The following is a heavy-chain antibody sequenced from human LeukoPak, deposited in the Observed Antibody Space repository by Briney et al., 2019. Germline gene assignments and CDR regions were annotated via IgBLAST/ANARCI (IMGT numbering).Heavy chain of an antibody. J-gene: IGHJ6*03. CDR3: ARVFGAPYYYYYYMDV. CDR1: GYTFTSYG. D-gene: IGHD3-10*02. Sequence: GASVKVSCKASGYTFTSYGISWVRQAPGQGLEWMGWISAYNGNTNYAQKLQGRVTMTTDTSTSTAYMELSRLRSDDTAVYYCARVFGAPYYYYYYMDVWGKGTTVTISS. CDR2: ISAYNGNT. V-gene: IGHV1-18*01.